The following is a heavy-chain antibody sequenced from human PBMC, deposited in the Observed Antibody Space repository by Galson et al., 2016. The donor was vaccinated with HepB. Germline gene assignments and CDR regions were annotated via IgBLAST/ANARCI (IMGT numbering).Heavy chain of an antibody. J-gene: IGHJ6*02. CDR2: IWYDGSDK. Sequence: SLRLSCAASGFTFSGYGMHWVRQAPGKGLEWVAMIWYDGSDKHYADSVKGRFTISRDNSKNTLSLQMNSLRAEDTAVYYCAKDQVDTWNVVGMDVWGQGTTVTVSS. V-gene: IGHV3-33*06. D-gene: IGHD2-21*01. CDR1: GFTFSGYG. CDR3: AKDQVDTWNVVGMDV.